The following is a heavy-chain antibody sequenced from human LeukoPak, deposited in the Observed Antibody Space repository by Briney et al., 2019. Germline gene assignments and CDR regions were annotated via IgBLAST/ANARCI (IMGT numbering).Heavy chain of an antibody. CDR3: AREWNGYDYVGEDY. D-gene: IGHD5-12*01. Sequence: GGSLRLSCAASGFTFNSYWMSWVRQAPGKGLEWVANIKQDGSEKYYADSVKGRFTISRDSAKNSLYLQMNSLRAEDTAIYNCAREWNGYDYVGEDYWGQGTLVTVSS. CDR2: IKQDGSEK. V-gene: IGHV3-7*01. CDR1: GFTFNSYW. J-gene: IGHJ4*02.